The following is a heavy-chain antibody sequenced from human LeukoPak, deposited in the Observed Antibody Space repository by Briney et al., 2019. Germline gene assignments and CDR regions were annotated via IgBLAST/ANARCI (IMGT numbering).Heavy chain of an antibody. V-gene: IGHV4-61*02. CDR1: GGSISSGSYY. J-gene: IGHJ5*02. Sequence: SETLSLTCTVSGGSISSGSYYWSWIRQPAGKGLEWIGRIYTSESTNYNPSLKSRVTISVDTSKSQFSLKLSSVTAADTAVYYCARAPPWFDPWGQGTLVTVSS. CDR2: IYTSEST. CDR3: ARAPPWFDP.